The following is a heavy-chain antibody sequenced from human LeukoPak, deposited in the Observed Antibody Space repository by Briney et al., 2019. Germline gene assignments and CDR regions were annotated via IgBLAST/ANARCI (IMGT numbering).Heavy chain of an antibody. D-gene: IGHD4-17*01. V-gene: IGHV3-21*01. CDR2: ISSSSNYI. CDR1: GFTFSSYS. CDR3: ARENDYGEYAGYFDY. Sequence: GRSLRLSCAASGFTFSSYSMNWVRQAPGKGLEWVSSISSSSNYIYYADSVKGRFTISRDNAKNSLYLQMNSLRAEDTAVYYCARENDYGEYAGYFDYWGQGTLVTVSS. J-gene: IGHJ4*02.